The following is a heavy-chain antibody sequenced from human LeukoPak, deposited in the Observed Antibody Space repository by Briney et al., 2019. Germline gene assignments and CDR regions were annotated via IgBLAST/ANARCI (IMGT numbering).Heavy chain of an antibody. CDR3: VKEISEANYFDF. Sequence: GGSLRLSCASSGFTFKNFGLHCVRQAPGRGPEWVAGISSNAIYTGYADSVRARFTISRDNLANTLSLQMTRLRAEDTAVYYCVKEISEANYFDFWGQGALVSVSS. J-gene: IGHJ4*02. V-gene: IGHV3-30*18. CDR1: GFTFKNFG. CDR2: ISSNAIYT.